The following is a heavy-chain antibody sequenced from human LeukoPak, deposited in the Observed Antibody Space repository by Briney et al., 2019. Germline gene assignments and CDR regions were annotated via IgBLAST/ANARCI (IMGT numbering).Heavy chain of an antibody. J-gene: IGHJ4*02. Sequence: GGSLRLSCAASGFTFSSQAMSWVRQAPGKGLECVSGISGTGGRTYYADSVKGRFTISRNNSKNTLYLQMNSLRAEDTAVYYCAKGRPSKITMIVVVITTFDYWGQGTLVTVSS. D-gene: IGHD3-22*01. CDR2: ISGTGGRT. V-gene: IGHV3-23*01. CDR3: AKGRPSKITMIVVVITTFDY. CDR1: GFTFSSQA.